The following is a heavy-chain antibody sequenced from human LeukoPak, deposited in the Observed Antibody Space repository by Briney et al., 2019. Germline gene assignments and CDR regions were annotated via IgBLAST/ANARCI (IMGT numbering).Heavy chain of an antibody. J-gene: IGHJ3*02. CDR2: INPNSRGT. D-gene: IGHD5-18*01. Sequence: EAAVKVSCKASGSSFTDYYMHWVRQAPGQGLEWMGWINPNSRGTDSAQKFQGRFSMTRDTSISTAYMELSRLRSDDTAVYYCARRAREYSHDAFDIWGQGTMVTVSS. CDR1: GSSFTDYY. CDR3: ARRAREYSHDAFDI. V-gene: IGHV1-2*02.